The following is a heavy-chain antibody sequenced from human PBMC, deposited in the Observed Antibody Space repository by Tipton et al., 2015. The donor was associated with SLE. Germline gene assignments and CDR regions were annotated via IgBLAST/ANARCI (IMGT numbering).Heavy chain of an antibody. Sequence: PGLVKPSQTLSLTCAISGDSVSTSSVAWNWIRQSPSRGLEWLGRTYYRSKWYNDYAESVKSRITINPDTSKNQFSLHLNSVTPEDTAMYYCARDPDEAYRDYDQDAFDIWGQGTMVIVS. CDR1: GDSVSTSSVA. D-gene: IGHD5-12*01. CDR3: ARDPDEAYRDYDQDAFDI. CDR2: TYYRSKWYN. J-gene: IGHJ3*02. V-gene: IGHV6-1*01.